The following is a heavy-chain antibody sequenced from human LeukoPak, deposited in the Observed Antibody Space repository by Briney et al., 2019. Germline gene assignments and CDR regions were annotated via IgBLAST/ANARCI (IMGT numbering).Heavy chain of an antibody. V-gene: IGHV4-34*01. J-gene: IGHJ4*01. CDR2: INHRGST. CDR3: ARVKAVAGTLPHLLDY. D-gene: IGHD6-19*01. CDR1: GGSFSGYY. Sequence: SETLSLTCAVYGGSFSGYYWSWIRQPPGKGLERIGEINHRGSTNYNPPLKSRLTISKDKFKNQFSLKLTSVTVADTAVYFCARVKAVAGTLPHLLDYWGQGTLVTVSS.